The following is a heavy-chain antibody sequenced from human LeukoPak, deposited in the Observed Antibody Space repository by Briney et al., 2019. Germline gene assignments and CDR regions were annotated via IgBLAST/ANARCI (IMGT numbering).Heavy chain of an antibody. D-gene: IGHD2-2*01. J-gene: IGHJ6*02. Sequence: SETLSLTCTVPGGSISSYYWSWIRQPPGKGLEWIGYIYYSGSTNYNPSLKSRVTISVDTSKNQFSLKLSSVTAADTAVYYCASHIVVVPAATRAGHYSYGMDVWGQGTTVTVSS. V-gene: IGHV4-59*12. CDR1: GGSISSYY. CDR3: ASHIVVVPAATRAGHYSYGMDV. CDR2: IYYSGST.